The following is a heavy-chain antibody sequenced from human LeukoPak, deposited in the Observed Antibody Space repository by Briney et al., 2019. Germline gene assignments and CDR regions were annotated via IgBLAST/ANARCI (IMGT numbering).Heavy chain of an antibody. J-gene: IGHJ3*02. V-gene: IGHV3-30-3*01. CDR2: ISYDGSNK. D-gene: IGHD3-22*01. CDR3: ARALHYSDSSGHLTGGNAFDI. CDR1: GFTFSSYA. Sequence: GGSLRLSCAASGFTFSSYAMHWVRQAPGKGLEWVAVISYDGSNKYYADSVKGRFTISRDNSKNTLYLQMNSLRAEDTAVYYCARALHYSDSSGHLTGGNAFDIWGQGTMVTVSS.